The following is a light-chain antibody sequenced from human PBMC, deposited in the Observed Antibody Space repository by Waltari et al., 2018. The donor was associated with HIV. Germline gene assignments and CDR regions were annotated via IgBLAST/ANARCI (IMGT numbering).Light chain of an antibody. V-gene: IGLV7-46*02. J-gene: IGLJ3*02. CDR1: TGFITRGQF. Sequence: QAVVTQEPSLSVSPGETVTLTCTSFTGFITRGQFPYCFQMREGPDPRTLIYDSEKRHAWTPGRFSGSIVGGKATLTLLCAQPEDEGDYYCLISYNGVRVFGGGTKLTV. CDR2: DSE. CDR3: LISYNGVRV.